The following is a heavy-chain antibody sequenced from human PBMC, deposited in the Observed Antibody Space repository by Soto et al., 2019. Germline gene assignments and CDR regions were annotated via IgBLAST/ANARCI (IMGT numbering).Heavy chain of an antibody. D-gene: IGHD6-19*01. CDR2: ISYDGTNK. V-gene: IGHV3-30*04. CDR1: GFMFSAYA. J-gene: IGHJ4*01. Sequence: GGSLRLSCAASGFMFSAYAMLWVRQAPGKGLEWVAAISYDGTNKYYADSIKGRFTISRDNSANTLFLQVNSLRREDTAMYYCVREPSPYTSGWYGIDFWGHGTLATLS. CDR3: VREPSPYTSGWYGIDF.